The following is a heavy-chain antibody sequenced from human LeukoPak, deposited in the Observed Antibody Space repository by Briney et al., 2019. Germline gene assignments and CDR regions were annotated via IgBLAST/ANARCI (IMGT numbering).Heavy chain of an antibody. CDR3: ARGVRGYSYGYFYFDY. Sequence: SETLSLTCAVDGGSFSGYYWSWIRQPPGKGLEWIGYIYYSGSTNYNPSLKSRVTISVDTSKNQFSLKLSSVTAADTAVYYCARGVRGYSYGYFYFDYWGQGTLVTVSS. CDR2: IYYSGST. V-gene: IGHV4-59*01. J-gene: IGHJ4*02. D-gene: IGHD5-18*01. CDR1: GGSFSGYY.